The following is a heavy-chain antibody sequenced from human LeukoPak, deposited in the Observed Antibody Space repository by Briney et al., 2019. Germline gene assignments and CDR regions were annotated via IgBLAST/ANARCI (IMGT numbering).Heavy chain of an antibody. CDR2: ISSTSNYI. V-gene: IGHV3-21*01. J-gene: IGHJ5*02. Sequence: KPGGSLRLSCAASGFTFSSYNMNWVHQAPGKGLEWVSSISSTSNYIYYADSVKGRFTISRDNAKNSLYLQMKSLRAEDTAVYYCARGKASQNIVTRKTYNWFDPWGQGTLVTVSS. CDR3: ARGKASQNIVTRKTYNWFDP. CDR1: GFTFSSYN. D-gene: IGHD2/OR15-2a*01.